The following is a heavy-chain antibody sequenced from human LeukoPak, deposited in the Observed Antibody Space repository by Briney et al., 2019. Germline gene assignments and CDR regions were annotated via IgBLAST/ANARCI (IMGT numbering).Heavy chain of an antibody. V-gene: IGHV4-4*07. CDR2: IYTSGST. J-gene: IGHJ4*02. Sequence: SETLSLTCTVSGGSISSYYWSWIRQPAGKGLEWIGRIYTSGSTNYNPSLKSRVTMSVDTSKNQFSLKLSSVTAADTAVYYCAREKDCSSTSCPTYYFDYWGQGTLVTVSS. D-gene: IGHD2-2*01. CDR3: AREKDCSSTSCPTYYFDY. CDR1: GGSISSYY.